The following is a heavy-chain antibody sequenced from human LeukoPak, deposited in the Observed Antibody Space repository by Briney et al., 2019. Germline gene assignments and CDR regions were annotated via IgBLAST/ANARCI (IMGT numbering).Heavy chain of an antibody. Sequence: GGSLRLSCAASGFTFSSYAMSWVRQAPGKGLEWVSAISGSGGSTYYADSVKGRFTISRDNSKNTLYLQMNSLRAEDTAVYYCANPPAAMGSRGYWGQGTLVTVSS. CDR3: ANPPAAMGSRGY. CDR2: ISGSGGST. J-gene: IGHJ4*02. D-gene: IGHD5-18*01. V-gene: IGHV3-23*01. CDR1: GFTFSSYA.